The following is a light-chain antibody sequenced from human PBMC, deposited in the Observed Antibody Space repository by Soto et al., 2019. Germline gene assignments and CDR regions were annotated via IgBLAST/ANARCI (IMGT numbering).Light chain of an antibody. J-gene: IGKJ5*01. Sequence: EIVMTQSPATLSVSPGERATLSCRASQSVSSNLAWYQQKPGQAPRLLIYDASNRATGIPARFSGSGSGTDFALTISSLEPEDFAVYYCQQRSNWPPITFGQVTRLEI. CDR3: QQRSNWPPIT. V-gene: IGKV3-11*01. CDR1: QSVSSN. CDR2: DAS.